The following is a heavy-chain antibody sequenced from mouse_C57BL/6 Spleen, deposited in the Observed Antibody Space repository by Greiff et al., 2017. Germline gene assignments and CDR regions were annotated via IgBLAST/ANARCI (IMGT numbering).Heavy chain of an antibody. J-gene: IGHJ4*01. D-gene: IGHD2-5*01. V-gene: IGHV1-15*01. Sequence: VQLQQSGAELVRPGASVTLSCKASGYTFTDYEMHWVKQTPVHGLEWIGAIDPETGGTAYNQKFKGKAILTADKSSSTAYMERRSLTSEDSAVYYCTRRHSNPYAMDYWGQGTSVTVSS. CDR1: GYTFTDYE. CDR2: IDPETGGT. CDR3: TRRHSNPYAMDY.